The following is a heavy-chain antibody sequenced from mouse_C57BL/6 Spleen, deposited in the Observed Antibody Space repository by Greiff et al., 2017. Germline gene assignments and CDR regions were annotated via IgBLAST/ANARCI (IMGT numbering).Heavy chain of an antibody. CDR2: ISNGGGST. Sequence: EVMLVESGGGLVQPGGSLKLSCAASGFTFSDYYMYWVRQTPEKRLEWVAYISNGGGSTYYPDTVKGRFTISRDNAKNTLYLQMSRLKSEDTAMYYCARHGGNYYEGYWYFDVWGTGTTVTVSS. CDR3: ARHGGNYYEGYWYFDV. D-gene: IGHD1-1*01. V-gene: IGHV5-12*01. J-gene: IGHJ1*03. CDR1: GFTFSDYY.